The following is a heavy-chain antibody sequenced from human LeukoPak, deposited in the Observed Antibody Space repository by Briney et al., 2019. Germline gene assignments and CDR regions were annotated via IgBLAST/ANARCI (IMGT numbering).Heavy chain of an antibody. CDR2: ISGSGGST. V-gene: IGHV3-23*01. CDR1: GFTFRNYW. CDR3: AKGSLRLGELSCLDY. Sequence: GGSLRLSCAASGFTFRNYWMSWVRQAPGKGLEWVSAISGSGGSTYYADSVKGRFTISRDNSKNTLYLQMNSLRAEDTAVYYCAKGSLRLGELSCLDYWGQGTLVTVSS. D-gene: IGHD3-16*02. J-gene: IGHJ4*02.